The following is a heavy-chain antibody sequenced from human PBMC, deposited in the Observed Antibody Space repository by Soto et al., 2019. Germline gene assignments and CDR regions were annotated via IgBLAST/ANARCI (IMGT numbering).Heavy chain of an antibody. J-gene: IGHJ4*02. CDR1: GFTFSSYA. V-gene: IGHV3-30-3*01. D-gene: IGHD3-16*02. CDR2: ISYDGSNK. CDR3: ARGPGGAMRLRLGELSLGDY. Sequence: GGSLRLSCAASGFTFSSYAMHWVRQAPGKGLEWVAVISYDGSNKYYADSVKGRFTISRDNSKNTLYLQMNSLRAEDTAVYYCARGPGGAMRLRLGELSLGDYWGQGTLVTVSS.